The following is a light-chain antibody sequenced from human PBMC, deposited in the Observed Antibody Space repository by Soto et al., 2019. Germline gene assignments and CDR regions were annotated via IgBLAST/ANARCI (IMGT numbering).Light chain of an antibody. CDR2: GAS. Sequence: MMMTQSPATLSVSPGERVTLSCRTSHSVNSHVAWYQQKPGQPPRLLLYGASTRATGIPVRFSGSGFGTDFTLTISSLQSEDFAVYYCQQYKNWPLFGQGTRLDIK. CDR1: HSVNSH. CDR3: QQYKNWPL. V-gene: IGKV3-15*01. J-gene: IGKJ5*01.